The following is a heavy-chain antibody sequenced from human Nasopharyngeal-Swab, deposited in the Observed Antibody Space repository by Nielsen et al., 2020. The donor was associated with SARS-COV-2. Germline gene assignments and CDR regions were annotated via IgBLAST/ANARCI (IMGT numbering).Heavy chain of an antibody. Sequence: SVKVSCKASGGTFSTYGISWVRQAPGQGLEWMGGIIPMFHRANYARKFQGRVTITADESTSTASMELSSLRSEDTAVYYCARDQNSSGDYWGQGTLVTVSS. J-gene: IGHJ4*02. D-gene: IGHD6-19*01. CDR1: GGTFSTYG. CDR2: IIPMFHRA. V-gene: IGHV1-69*13. CDR3: ARDQNSSGDY.